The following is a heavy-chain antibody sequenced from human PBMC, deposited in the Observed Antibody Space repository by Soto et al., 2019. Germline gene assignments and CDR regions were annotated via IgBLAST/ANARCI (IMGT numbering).Heavy chain of an antibody. CDR1: GFTFSSYS. CDR2: ISSSSSYI. D-gene: IGHD2-2*01. CDR3: ARNVDCSSTSCYARGNWFDP. V-gene: IGHV3-21*01. J-gene: IGHJ5*02. Sequence: PGGSLRLSCAASGFTFSSYSMNWVRQAPGKGLEWVSSISSSSSYIYYADSVKGRFTISRDNAKNSLYLQMNSLRAEDTAVYYCARNVDCSSTSCYARGNWFDPWGQGTLVTVSS.